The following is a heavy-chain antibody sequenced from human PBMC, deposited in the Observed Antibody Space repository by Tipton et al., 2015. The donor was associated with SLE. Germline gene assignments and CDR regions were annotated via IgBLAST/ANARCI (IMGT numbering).Heavy chain of an antibody. CDR2: IYYSGST. Sequence: LRLSCTVSGGSISSYYWSWIRQPPGKGLKWIGYIYYSGSTNYNPSLKSRVTISVDTSKNQFSLKLSSVTAADTAVYYCARAPQGIFDYWGQGTLVTVSS. V-gene: IGHV4-59*01. D-gene: IGHD2-15*01. CDR1: GGSISSYY. J-gene: IGHJ4*02. CDR3: ARAPQGIFDY.